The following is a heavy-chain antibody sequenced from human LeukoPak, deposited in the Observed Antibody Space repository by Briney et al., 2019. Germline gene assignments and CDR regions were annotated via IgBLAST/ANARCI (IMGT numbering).Heavy chain of an antibody. V-gene: IGHV3-9*01. Sequence: GGSLRLSCAASGFTFDDYAMHWFRQAPGKGLEWVSGISWNSGSIGYADSVKGRFTISRDNAKNSLYLQMNSLRAEDTALYYCARNYGSGSYWDATFDYWGQGTLVTVSS. CDR1: GFTFDDYA. CDR2: ISWNSGSI. CDR3: ARNYGSGSYWDATFDY. D-gene: IGHD3-10*01. J-gene: IGHJ4*02.